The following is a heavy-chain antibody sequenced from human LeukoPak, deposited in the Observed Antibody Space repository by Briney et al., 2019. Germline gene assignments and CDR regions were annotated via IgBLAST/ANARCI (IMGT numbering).Heavy chain of an antibody. D-gene: IGHD3-22*01. J-gene: IGHJ4*02. CDR2: ISGSGGST. CDR1: GFTFSSYG. CDR3: AKSITMIVVVITYFDY. V-gene: IGHV3-23*01. Sequence: GGSLRLSCAASGFTFSSYGMSWVRQAPGKGLEWVSAISGSGGSTYYADSVKGRFTISRDNSKNTLYLQMNSLRAEDTAVYYCAKSITMIVVVITYFDYWGQGTLVTVSS.